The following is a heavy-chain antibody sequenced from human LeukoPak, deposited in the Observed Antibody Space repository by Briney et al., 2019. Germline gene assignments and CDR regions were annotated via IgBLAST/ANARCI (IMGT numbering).Heavy chain of an antibody. CDR2: VSYIRVAT. J-gene: IGHJ4*02. CDR1: GFTFSRFA. D-gene: IGHD2-15*01. V-gene: IGHV3-23*01. Sequence: PGGSLRLSCAASGFTFSRFALSWVRQAPGKGLEWVSGVSYIRVATYYAGSVKGRFTISRDDSKNTLYLQMGSLRAEDMAVYYCARDRSGSGDYWGQGTLVTVSS. CDR3: ARDRSGSGDY.